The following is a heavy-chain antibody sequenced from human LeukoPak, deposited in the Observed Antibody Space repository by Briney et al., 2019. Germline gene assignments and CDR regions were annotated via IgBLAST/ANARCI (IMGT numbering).Heavy chain of an antibody. CDR1: AFSFSTYW. V-gene: IGHV3-7*04. J-gene: IGHJ4*02. Sequence: GGSMRLSCAASAFSFSTYWMSWVRQVPGKVLEWVANIHPDGIERYYVDSVKGPSTISRDNAKNTPYLQMNSIRAEDTAVYYCARGDDFSGGYWGQGTLVTVSS. D-gene: IGHD2-21*02. CDR3: ARGDDFSGGY. CDR2: IHPDGIER.